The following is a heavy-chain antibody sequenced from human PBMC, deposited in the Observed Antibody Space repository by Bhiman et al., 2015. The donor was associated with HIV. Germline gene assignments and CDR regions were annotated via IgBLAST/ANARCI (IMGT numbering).Heavy chain of an antibody. CDR3: AKDLHDSSGLHFFDY. D-gene: IGHD3-22*01. J-gene: IGHJ4*02. V-gene: IGHV3-30*02. CDR1: GFSFGSHG. Sequence: QVQLVESGGGVVQPGGSLKLSCGASGFSFGSHGMTWVRQAPGKGLEWVAWVQSNSWYRKYADSVKGRFTISRDNSKNTLYLQMNSLRAEDTAVYYCAKDLHDSSGLHFFDYWGQGTLVTVSS. CDR2: VQSNSWYR.